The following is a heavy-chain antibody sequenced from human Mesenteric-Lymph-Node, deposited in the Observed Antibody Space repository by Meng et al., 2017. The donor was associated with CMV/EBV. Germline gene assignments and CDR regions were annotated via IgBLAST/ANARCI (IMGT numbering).Heavy chain of an antibody. CDR3: AHSSGIAAAGPFYFDY. V-gene: IGHV2-5*02. CDR1: GFSLNTDGVG. CDR2: IYWDDDK. Sequence: QSTLMESGPRRVKPTQPLTLTCTFSGFSLNTDGVGVGWIRQPPGKALEWLALIYWDDDKRYSPSLESRLTIGKATSKSQVVRTMTNMDPVDTATYYCAHSSGIAAAGPFYFDYWGQGTLVTVSS. D-gene: IGHD6-13*01. J-gene: IGHJ4*02.